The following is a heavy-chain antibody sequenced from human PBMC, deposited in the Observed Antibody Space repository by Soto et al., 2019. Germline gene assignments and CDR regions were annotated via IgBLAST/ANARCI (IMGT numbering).Heavy chain of an antibody. CDR2: IYRGGNT. J-gene: IGHJ4*03. V-gene: IGHV3-53*01. Sequence: PXGSLRLSCAAAGLTVSTNYMTWVRQAPGKGLEWVSVIYRGGNTYHADSVQGRFSISRDNSKNTVDLQMNNLRAKDTAMYYCASVGYCSTTTCPPEWGHGTLVTVSS. CDR3: ASVGYCSTTTCPPE. CDR1: GLTVSTNY. D-gene: IGHD2-2*01.